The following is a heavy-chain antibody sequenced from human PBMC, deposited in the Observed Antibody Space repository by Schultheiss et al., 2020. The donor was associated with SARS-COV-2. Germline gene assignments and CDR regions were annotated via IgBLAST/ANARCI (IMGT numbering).Heavy chain of an antibody. D-gene: IGHD4-17*01. CDR2: INHSGST. V-gene: IGHV4-34*01. J-gene: IGHJ5*02. Sequence: SETLSLTCAVYGGSFSGYYWSWIRQPPGKGLEWIGEINHSGSTNYNPSLKSRVTISVDTSKNQFSLKLSSVTAADTAMYYCARLLPTYGDYVDAYWFDPWGQGTLVTVSS. CDR1: GGSFSGYY. CDR3: ARLLPTYGDYVDAYWFDP.